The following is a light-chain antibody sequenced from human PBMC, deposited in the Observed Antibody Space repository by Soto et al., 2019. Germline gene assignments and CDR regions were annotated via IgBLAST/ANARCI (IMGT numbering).Light chain of an antibody. Sequence: QVTQSPSTMAVSAGGRVEMTCRVSETSSTFLNWYQVKPGKAPKLLIYAASTLQDGVPSRFRVSGCGTDFTFTINSIQPEDFESDLCQQRYYVCPLTFGQGTRLEI. CDR1: ETSSTF. V-gene: IGKV1-39*01. J-gene: IGKJ5*01. CDR3: QQRYYVCPLT. CDR2: AAS.